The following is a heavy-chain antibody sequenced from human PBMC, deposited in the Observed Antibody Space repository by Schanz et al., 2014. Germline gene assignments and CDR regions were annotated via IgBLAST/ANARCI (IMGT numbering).Heavy chain of an antibody. CDR1: GFTFSRYA. CDR3: VRDSFFAFDY. D-gene: IGHD3-3*01. Sequence: EVHLLESDGGLVQPWRSLRLSCAASGFTFSRYAMSLVRQAPGKGLEWVSAISGSGGSTYYADSVKGRFTISRDNSKNTLYLQMNSLRAEDTAVYYCVRDSFFAFDYWGQGTLVTVSS. J-gene: IGHJ4*02. V-gene: IGHV3-23*01. CDR2: ISGSGGST.